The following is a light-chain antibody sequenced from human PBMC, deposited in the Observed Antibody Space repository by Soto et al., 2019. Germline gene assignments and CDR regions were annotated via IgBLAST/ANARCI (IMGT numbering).Light chain of an antibody. CDR1: QSISSY. CDR2: AAS. CDR3: HQSYSTRP. J-gene: IGKJ3*01. Sequence: DIQMTQSPSSLSASVGDRVTLTCRASQSISSYLNWYQQKPWKAPKLLIYAASSLQHGVPSRVSGSGPGTEFTPTISSLPPEDFATYYCHQSYSTRPFGAGTNVD. V-gene: IGKV1-39*01.